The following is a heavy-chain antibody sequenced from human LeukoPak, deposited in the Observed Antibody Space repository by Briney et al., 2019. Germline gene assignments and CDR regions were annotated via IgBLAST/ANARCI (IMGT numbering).Heavy chain of an antibody. J-gene: IGHJ3*02. CDR1: GGPISSYY. D-gene: IGHD5-24*01. Sequence: PSETLSLTCTVSGGPISSYYWSWIRQPPEKGLEWIGYIYYSGSTNYNPSLKSRVTISVDTSKNQFSLKLSSVTAADTAVYYCARTQRWLDAFDIWGQGTMVTVSS. V-gene: IGHV4-59*01. CDR2: IYYSGST. CDR3: ARTQRWLDAFDI.